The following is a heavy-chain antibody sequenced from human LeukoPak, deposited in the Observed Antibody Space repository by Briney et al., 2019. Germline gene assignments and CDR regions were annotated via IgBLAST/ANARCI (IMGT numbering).Heavy chain of an antibody. Sequence: SETLSLTCAVSGGSISSSNWWSWVRQPPGKGLEWIGEIYHSGSTNYNPSLKSRVTMSVDTSKNQFSLKLSSVTAADTAVYYCARDQMHYDILTGYYSDAFDIWGQGTMVTVSS. J-gene: IGHJ3*02. CDR3: ARDQMHYDILTGYYSDAFDI. V-gene: IGHV4-4*02. D-gene: IGHD3-9*01. CDR2: IYHSGST. CDR1: GGSISSSNW.